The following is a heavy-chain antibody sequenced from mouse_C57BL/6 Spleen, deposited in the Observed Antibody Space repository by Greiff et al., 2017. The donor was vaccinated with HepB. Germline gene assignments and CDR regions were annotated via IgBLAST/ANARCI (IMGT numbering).Heavy chain of an antibody. CDR2: INPYNGGT. CDR1: GYTFTDYY. V-gene: IGHV1-19*01. Sequence: DVQLQESGPVLVKPGASVKMSCKASGYTFTDYYMNWVKQSHGKSLEWIGVINPYNGGTSYNQKFKGKATLTVDKSSSTDYMELNRLTSEDSAVYYCARLGLEDYRYFDVWGTGTTVTVSS. D-gene: IGHD2-4*01. CDR3: ARLGLEDYRYFDV. J-gene: IGHJ1*03.